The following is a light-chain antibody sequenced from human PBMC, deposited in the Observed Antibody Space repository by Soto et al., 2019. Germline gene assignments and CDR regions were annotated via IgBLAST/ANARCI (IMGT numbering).Light chain of an antibody. V-gene: IGKV1-9*01. CDR3: QKLHNFPLT. J-gene: IGKJ5*01. CDR2: AAS. CDR1: QGISSS. Sequence: DIQMTQSPSSLSASVGDRFTTACRASQGISSSLAWYQQKPGEAPKLLIYAASTLQSGAPSRFSGSGYGTEFTLTISSLQPDDFASYYCQKLHNFPLTFGQGTRLEIK.